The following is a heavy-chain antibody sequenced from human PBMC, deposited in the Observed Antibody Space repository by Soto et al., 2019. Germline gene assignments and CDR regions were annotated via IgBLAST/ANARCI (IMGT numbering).Heavy chain of an antibody. CDR3: ARSWGVVGDYYYYYYMDV. D-gene: IGHD2-21*01. Sequence: SETLSLTCTVSGGSISSYYWSWIRQPPGKGLEWIGYIYYSGSTNYNPSLKSRVTISVDTSKNQFSLKLSSVTAADTAVYYCARSWGVVGDYYYYYYMDVWGKGTTVTVSS. CDR2: IYYSGST. CDR1: GGSISSYY. V-gene: IGHV4-59*01. J-gene: IGHJ6*03.